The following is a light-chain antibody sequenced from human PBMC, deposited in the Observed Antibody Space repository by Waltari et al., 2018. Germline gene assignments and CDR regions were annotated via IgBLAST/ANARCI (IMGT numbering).Light chain of an antibody. CDR3: QSSDSSGGSSF. CDR1: ALPKLF. J-gene: IGLJ1*01. V-gene: IGLV3-25*03. CDR2: QGT. Sequence: YELTQPPSVSVSPGQTARITCSGDALPKLFTYWYQQKPGQAPVLVIYQGTERPSGIPERFSGSSSGTTVTLTISGVRTEDEADYYCQSSDSSGGSSFFGTGTKVTVL.